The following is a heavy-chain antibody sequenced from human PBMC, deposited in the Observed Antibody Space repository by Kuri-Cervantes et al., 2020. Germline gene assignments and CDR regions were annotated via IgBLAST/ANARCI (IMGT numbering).Heavy chain of an antibody. CDR1: GFTFSNSD. D-gene: IGHD6-13*01. CDR2: VSLNGSRT. Sequence: GESLKISCAGSGFTFSNSDMNWVHQAPEKGLEWESGVSLNGSRTHYADSVKGQFIISRDNSRNTLYLQTNSLRAEDTAVYYCTRVQFPGYSSSWYGFDSWGKGTLVTVSS. CDR3: TRVQFPGYSSSWYGFDS. J-gene: IGHJ4*02. V-gene: IGHV3-35*02.